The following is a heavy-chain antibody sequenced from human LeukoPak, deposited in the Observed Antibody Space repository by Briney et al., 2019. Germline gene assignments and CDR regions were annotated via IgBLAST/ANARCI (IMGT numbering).Heavy chain of an antibody. J-gene: IGHJ6*02. CDR3: AITPVVVDTGLYYYYGMDV. D-gene: IGHD5-18*01. CDR1: GGSISSSSYY. V-gene: IGHV4-39*07. CDR2: IYYSGST. Sequence: SETLSLTCTVSGGSISSSSYYWGWIRQPPGKGLEWVGSIYYSGSTYYNPSLKSRVTISVDTSKNQFSLKLSSVTAADTAVYYCAITPVVVDTGLYYYYGMDVWGQGTTVTVSS.